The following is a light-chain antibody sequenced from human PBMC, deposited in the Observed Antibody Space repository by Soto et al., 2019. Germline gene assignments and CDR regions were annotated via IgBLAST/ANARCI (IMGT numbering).Light chain of an antibody. CDR1: QNVSTY. CDR3: QQCTSWLT. Sequence: EIVLPQSPATLSLSPGERATLSCRASQNVSTYLAWYQQKPGQAPRLLIYDSSNRAAGIPARFSGSGSGTDFPLTISSLEPEDFAVYYCQQCTSWLTFGPRTKVDIK. J-gene: IGKJ3*01. CDR2: DSS. V-gene: IGKV3-11*01.